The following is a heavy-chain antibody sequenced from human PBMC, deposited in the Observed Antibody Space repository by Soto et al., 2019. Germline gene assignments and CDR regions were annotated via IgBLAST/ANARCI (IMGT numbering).Heavy chain of an antibody. CDR3: AIGEYAAGTLRIDY. D-gene: IGHD6-13*01. J-gene: IGHJ4*02. CDR2: IIPIFGTA. V-gene: IGHV1-69*01. CDR1: GGTFSSYA. Sequence: QVQLVQSGAEVKKPGSSVKVSCKASGGTFSSYAISWVRQAPGQRLEWMGGIIPIFGTANYAQKFQGRVTITAYESTSTAYMELSSLRSEDTAVYYCAIGEYAAGTLRIDYWGQGTLVTVSS.